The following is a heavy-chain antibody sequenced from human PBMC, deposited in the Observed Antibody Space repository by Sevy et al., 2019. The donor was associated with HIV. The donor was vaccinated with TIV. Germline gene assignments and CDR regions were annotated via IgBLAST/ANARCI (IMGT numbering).Heavy chain of an antibody. D-gene: IGHD6-19*01. V-gene: IGHV3-13*01. CDR1: GFTFSTYD. CDR2: IGTAGDT. J-gene: IGHJ4*02. CDR3: ARGLRSVAVSGTRTAIDY. Sequence: GGSLRLSCVASGFTFSTYDMHWVRQAPGKGLEWVSAIGTAGDTYYPGSVKGRFTISRENAKNSLYLQMSGLRAGDTAVYYCARGLRSVAVSGTRTAIDYWGQGALVTVSS.